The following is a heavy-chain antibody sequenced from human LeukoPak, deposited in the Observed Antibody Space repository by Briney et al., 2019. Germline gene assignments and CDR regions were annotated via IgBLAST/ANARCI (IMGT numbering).Heavy chain of an antibody. CDR2: IYYSGST. D-gene: IGHD1-7*01. CDR3: ARPRTNPNWFDP. CDR1: GGSFRSSSYY. V-gene: IGHV4-39*01. J-gene: IGHJ5*02. Sequence: PSETLSLTCTVSGGSFRSSSYYWDWIRQPPGKGLEWIGSIYYSGSTYYNPSLKSRVTISVDTSKNQFSLKLSSVTAADTAVYYCARPRTNPNWFDPWGQGTLVTVSS.